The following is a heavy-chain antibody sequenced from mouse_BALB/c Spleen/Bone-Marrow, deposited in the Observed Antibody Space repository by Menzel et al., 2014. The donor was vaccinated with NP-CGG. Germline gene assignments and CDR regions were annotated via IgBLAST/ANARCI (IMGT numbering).Heavy chain of an antibody. CDR1: GYTFTDYA. D-gene: IGHD2-4*01. V-gene: IGHV1-67*01. CDR2: ISTYSGNT. Sequence: VKLVESGPELVRPGVSVKISCKGSGYTFTDYAMHWVKQSHAKSLEWIGVISTYSGNTNYNQKFKGKATMTVDKSSSTAYMELARLTSEDSAIYYCARGIYYDSIRFAYWGQGTLVTVSA. CDR3: ARGIYYDSIRFAY. J-gene: IGHJ3*01.